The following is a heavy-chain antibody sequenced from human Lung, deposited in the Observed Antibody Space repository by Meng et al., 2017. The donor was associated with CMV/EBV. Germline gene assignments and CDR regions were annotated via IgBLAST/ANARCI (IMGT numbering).Heavy chain of an antibody. J-gene: IGHJ6*01. V-gene: IGHV3-74*01. Sequence: GGSXRLXCAASGFTFSRYWMHWVRQAPGKGLVWVSRINSDGSSTSYADSVKGRFTISRDNAKNTLYLQMNSLRAEDTAVYYCARDLRVRGVKGGSRYYGMDVWGQGTSVTVSS. D-gene: IGHD3-10*01. CDR1: GFTFSRYW. CDR2: INSDGSST. CDR3: ARDLRVRGVKGGSRYYGMDV.